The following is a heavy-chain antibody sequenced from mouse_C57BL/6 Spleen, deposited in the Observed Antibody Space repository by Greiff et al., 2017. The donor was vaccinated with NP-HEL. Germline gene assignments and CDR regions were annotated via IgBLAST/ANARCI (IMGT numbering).Heavy chain of an antibody. J-gene: IGHJ3*01. D-gene: IGHD4-1*01. CDR2: ISSGGSYT. CDR1: GFTFSSYG. CDR3: ARQGANRESGFAY. Sequence: EVKLVESGGDLVKPGGSLKLSCAASGFTFSSYGMSWVRQTPDKRLEWVATISSGGSYTYYPDSVKGRFTISRDNAKNTLSLQMSILKSEDTAMYYCARQGANRESGFAYWGQGTLVTVSA. V-gene: IGHV5-6*01.